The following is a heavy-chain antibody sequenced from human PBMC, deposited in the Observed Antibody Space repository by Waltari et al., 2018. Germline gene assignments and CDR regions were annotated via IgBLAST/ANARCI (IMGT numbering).Heavy chain of an antibody. J-gene: IGHJ6*02. CDR3: ARDYCDRTNCHGMDV. D-gene: IGHD3-22*01. V-gene: IGHV3-30*04. CDR1: EFTFRSYA. Sequence: QVQLVESGGGVVQPGRSLRLSCAAPEFTFRSYAMHWVRQAPGKGLEWVAVISYNGRNIYYEDSVKGRFTISRDNSNKTLYLQMNSLRPEDTAVYYCARDYCDRTNCHGMDVWGQGTTVTVSS. CDR2: ISYNGRNI.